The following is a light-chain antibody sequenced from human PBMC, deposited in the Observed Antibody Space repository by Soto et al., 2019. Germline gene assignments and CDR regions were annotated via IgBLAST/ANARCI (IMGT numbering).Light chain of an antibody. J-gene: IGKJ1*01. CDR2: AAS. CDR1: QSVNTN. V-gene: IGKV3-15*01. CDR3: QEYNDWPRGT. Sequence: EVVMTQSPATLSVSPGERATLSCRASQSVNTNLAWYQQKPGEAPRVLIYAASTRATDVPDRFSGSGSGTDFTLTISSLQSEDFVLYHCQEYNDWPRGTFGQGT.